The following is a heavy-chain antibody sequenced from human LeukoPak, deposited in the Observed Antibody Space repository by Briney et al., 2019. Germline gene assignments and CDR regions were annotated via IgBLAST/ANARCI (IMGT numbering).Heavy chain of an antibody. Sequence: GGSLRLSCAASGFTFSSYSMNWVRPAPGKGLEWVSSISSSSSYIYYADSVKGRFTISRDNAKNSLYLQMNSLRAEDTAVYYCARDLGYSGSYYHPEFFDYWGQGTLVTVSS. CDR1: GFTFSSYS. CDR3: ARDLGYSGSYYHPEFFDY. V-gene: IGHV3-21*01. J-gene: IGHJ4*02. CDR2: ISSSSSYI. D-gene: IGHD1-26*01.